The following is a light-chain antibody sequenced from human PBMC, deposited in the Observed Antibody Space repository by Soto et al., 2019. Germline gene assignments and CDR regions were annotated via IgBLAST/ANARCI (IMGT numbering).Light chain of an antibody. V-gene: IGLV2-14*03. J-gene: IGLJ1*01. Sequence: LTQPASVSGSPGQSITISCTGTSSDVGAYKYVSRYQQHPGKVPKLIIYGVSNRPSGVSNRFSGSKSGNTAFLTISGLQPEDEADYYCSSFTGTTTLDVFGTGTKVTVL. CDR3: SSFTGTTTLDV. CDR2: GVS. CDR1: SSDVGAYKY.